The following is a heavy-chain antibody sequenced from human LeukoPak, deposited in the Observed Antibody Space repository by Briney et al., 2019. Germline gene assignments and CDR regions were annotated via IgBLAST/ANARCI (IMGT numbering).Heavy chain of an antibody. D-gene: IGHD6-19*01. CDR1: GGTFSSYA. Sequence: ASMKVSCKASGGTFSSYAISWVRQAPGQGLEWMGGIIPIFGTATYAQNFQGRVTITADESTSTAYMELSSLRSEDTAVYYCARVPRIAVNWFDPWGQGTLVTVSS. CDR3: ARVPRIAVNWFDP. CDR2: IIPIFGTA. V-gene: IGHV1-69*13. J-gene: IGHJ5*02.